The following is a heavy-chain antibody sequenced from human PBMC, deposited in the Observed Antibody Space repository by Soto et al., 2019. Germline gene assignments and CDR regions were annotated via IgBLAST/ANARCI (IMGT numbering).Heavy chain of an antibody. Sequence: QVQLVQSGAEVKKPGASVKVSCKASGYTFTSYGISWVRQAPGQGLEWMGWISAYNGNTNYAQKLQGRVTMTTDTSTSKDYMELRSLRSDDTAVYYCARDASRASLVRGVIMWHWGQGTLVTVSS. V-gene: IGHV1-18*01. CDR2: ISAYNGNT. D-gene: IGHD3-10*01. CDR1: GYTFTSYG. J-gene: IGHJ4*02. CDR3: ARDASRASLVRGVIMWH.